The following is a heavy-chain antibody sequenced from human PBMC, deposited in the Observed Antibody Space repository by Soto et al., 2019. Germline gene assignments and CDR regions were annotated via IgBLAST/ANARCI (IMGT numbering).Heavy chain of an antibody. J-gene: IGHJ4*02. CDR1: GFIFNKYA. Sequence: GGSLRLSCAASGFIFNKYAMHWVRQAPGKGLEWVAVIWDDGSDSHYADSVKGRFTISRDNSKNTLYLHMNSLRAEDTAVYYCARDLGDSGYQFKSWGQGIPVTVSP. V-gene: IGHV3-33*01. CDR2: IWDDGSDS. CDR3: ARDLGDSGYQFKS. D-gene: IGHD3-22*01.